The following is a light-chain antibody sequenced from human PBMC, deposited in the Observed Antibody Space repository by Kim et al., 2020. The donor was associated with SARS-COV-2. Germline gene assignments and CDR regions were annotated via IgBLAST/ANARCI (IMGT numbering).Light chain of an antibody. CDR2: QNK. Sequence: SVAPGQTARITCSGDKLGDKYASWYQQKPGQSPVVVMYQNKKRPSGIPERFSGSNSGNTATLIISGTQAMDEADYYCQAWDISTLVFGGGTQLTVL. CDR1: KLGDKY. V-gene: IGLV3-1*01. CDR3: QAWDISTLV. J-gene: IGLJ2*01.